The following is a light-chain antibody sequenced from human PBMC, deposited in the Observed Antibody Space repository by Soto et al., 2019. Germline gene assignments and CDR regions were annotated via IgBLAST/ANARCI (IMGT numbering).Light chain of an antibody. Sequence: DIQMTQSPSSLSASVGDRVTITWRASQGIRNDLSWYQQKPGKAPKRLIYAASSLQGGVPSRFSGSGSGTEFTLTITSLQPEDFATYYCLLHKSYLWTFGQGTKVDIK. CDR1: QGIRND. J-gene: IGKJ1*01. CDR2: AAS. CDR3: LLHKSYLWT. V-gene: IGKV1-17*01.